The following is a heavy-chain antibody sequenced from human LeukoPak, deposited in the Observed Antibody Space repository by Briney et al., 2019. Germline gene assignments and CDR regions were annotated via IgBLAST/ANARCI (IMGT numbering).Heavy chain of an antibody. CDR3: ARGDSSGDY. D-gene: IGHD6-19*01. CDR1: GFTFSSYE. Sequence: PGGSLRLSCAASGFTFSSYEMNWVRQAPGKGLEWVSYISSSGSTIYYADSVKGRFTISRDNAKNSLYLQMNGLRAEDTAVYYCARGDSSGDYWGQGTLVTVSS. CDR2: ISSSGSTI. J-gene: IGHJ4*02. V-gene: IGHV3-48*03.